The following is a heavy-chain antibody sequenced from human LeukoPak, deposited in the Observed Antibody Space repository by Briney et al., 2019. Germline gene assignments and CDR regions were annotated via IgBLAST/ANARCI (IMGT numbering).Heavy chain of an antibody. CDR1: GFTFSSYG. D-gene: IGHD6-19*01. CDR2: ISYDGSNK. V-gene: IGHV3-30*18. CDR3: AKDPRYSSGWYFDY. Sequence: PGGSLRLSCAASGFTFSSYGMHWVRQAPGQGLEWVAVISYDGSNKYYADSVKGRFTISRDNSKNTLYLQMNSLRAEDTAVYYCAKDPRYSSGWYFDYWGQGTLVTVSS. J-gene: IGHJ4*02.